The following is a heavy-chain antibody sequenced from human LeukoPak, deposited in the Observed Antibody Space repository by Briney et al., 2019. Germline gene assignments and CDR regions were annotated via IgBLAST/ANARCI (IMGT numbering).Heavy chain of an antibody. V-gene: IGHV3-23*01. CDR1: GFTFSSYA. CDR3: AKEGYSSSWNADFDY. D-gene: IGHD6-13*01. CDR2: ISGSGGST. J-gene: IGHJ4*02. Sequence: PGGSLRLSCAASGFTFSSYAMSWVRQAPGKGLEWVSAISGSGGSTYYADSVKGRFTISRDNSKNTLYLRMNSLRVEDTAVYYCAKEGYSSSWNADFDYWAREPWSSSPQ.